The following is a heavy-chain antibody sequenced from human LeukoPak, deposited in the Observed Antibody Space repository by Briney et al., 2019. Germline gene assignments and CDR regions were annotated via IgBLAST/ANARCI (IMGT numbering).Heavy chain of an antibody. Sequence: PGGSLRLSCAASGFTFSSHGMNWVRQAPGKGLEWVANIKKDGSEKYYVDSVKGRFTISRDNAKKSLYLQMNSLGAEDTAVYYCARHLSGITGYTYGRGIDYWGQGTLLTVSS. V-gene: IGHV3-7*01. D-gene: IGHD5-18*01. CDR1: GFTFSSHG. CDR2: IKKDGSEK. J-gene: IGHJ4*02. CDR3: ARHLSGITGYTYGRGIDY.